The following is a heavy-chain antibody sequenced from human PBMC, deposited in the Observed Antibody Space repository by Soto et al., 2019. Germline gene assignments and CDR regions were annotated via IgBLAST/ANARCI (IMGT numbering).Heavy chain of an antibody. Sequence: EVQLLESGGGLVQPGGSLRLSCAASGFTFSSYAMSWVRQAPGKGLEWVSAISGSGGSTYYADSVKGRFTISRDNSKNTLYLQMNSLRAEGTAVYYCAKNQGGYCSGGSCYSVCVRADFDYWGQGTLVTVSS. J-gene: IGHJ4*02. CDR1: GFTFSSYA. CDR3: AKNQGGYCSGGSCYSVCVRADFDY. V-gene: IGHV3-23*01. CDR2: ISGSGGST. D-gene: IGHD2-15*01.